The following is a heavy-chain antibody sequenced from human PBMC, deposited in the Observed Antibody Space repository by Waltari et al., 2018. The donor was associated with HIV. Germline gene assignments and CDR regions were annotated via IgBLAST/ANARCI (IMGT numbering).Heavy chain of an antibody. V-gene: IGHV1-8*01. D-gene: IGHD4-17*01. J-gene: IGHJ5*02. CDR3: ARSTVSHVVVDP. Sequence: QVQLVQSGAEVKKPGASVKVSCKASGYTFNSYELHWVRPANCQGLEWMGWMNPNSGNTGYAQKFQGRVTMTRNTSISTAYMELSSLRSEDTAVYYCARSTVSHVVVDPWGQGTLVTVSS. CDR1: GYTFNSYE. CDR2: MNPNSGNT.